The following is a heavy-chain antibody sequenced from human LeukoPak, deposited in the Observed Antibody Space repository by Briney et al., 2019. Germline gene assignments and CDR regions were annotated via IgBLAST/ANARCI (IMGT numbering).Heavy chain of an antibody. J-gene: IGHJ5*02. CDR3: ARVGVYSNYAIRWFDP. CDR2: IRYDGSNK. V-gene: IGHV3-30*02. CDR1: GFTLSSYG. Sequence: PGGSLRLSCAASGFTLSSYGMHWVRQAPGKGLEWVAFIRYDGSNKYYADSVKGRFTISRDNSKNTLYLQMNSLRAEDTAVYYCARVGVYSNYAIRWFDPWGQGTLVTVSS. D-gene: IGHD4-11*01.